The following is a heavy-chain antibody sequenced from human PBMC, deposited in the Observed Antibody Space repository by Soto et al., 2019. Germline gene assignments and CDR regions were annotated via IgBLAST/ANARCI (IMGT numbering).Heavy chain of an antibody. V-gene: IGHV2-5*02. Sequence: QITLKESGPTLVKPTQTLTLTCTFSGFSLSTSGVGVGWIRQPPGEALEWLALIYWDDDKRYSPSLKSRLTITKDAPKNQVVLTMTSIDPVDTATYYCAHSSLAMVRGVINPNWFAPWGQGTLVTVSS. D-gene: IGHD3-10*01. CDR3: AHSSLAMVRGVINPNWFAP. CDR2: IYWDDDK. CDR1: GFSLSTSGVG. J-gene: IGHJ5*02.